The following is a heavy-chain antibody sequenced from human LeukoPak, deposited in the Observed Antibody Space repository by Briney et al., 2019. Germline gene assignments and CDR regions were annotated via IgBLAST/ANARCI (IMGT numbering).Heavy chain of an antibody. Sequence: GGSLRLSCAASGFTFSNAWMSWVRQAPGKGLEWVSYISSSSSTIYYADSVKGRFTISRDNAKNSLYLQMNSLRAEDTAVYYCARGGRRAAHGAFDIWGQGTMVTVSS. J-gene: IGHJ3*02. D-gene: IGHD1-26*01. CDR1: GFTFSNAW. V-gene: IGHV3-48*01. CDR3: ARGGRRAAHGAFDI. CDR2: ISSSSSTI.